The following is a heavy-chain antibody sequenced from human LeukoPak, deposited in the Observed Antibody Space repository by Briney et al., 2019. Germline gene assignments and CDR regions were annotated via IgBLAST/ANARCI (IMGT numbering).Heavy chain of an antibody. V-gene: IGHV4-59*01. CDR3: ARGKTYYGFWSGYYTPFLGC. D-gene: IGHD3-3*01. J-gene: IGHJ4*02. CDR1: GGSISRYY. CDR2: VYYSGST. Sequence: SATLSLTWTVAGGSISRYYWRWVRQPPGNWLGCMGYVYYSGSTNYSPSLKSRVTISVDTSKNQFSLKLSSVTAADTAVYYCARGKTYYGFWSGYYTPFLGCWGKGVLVTVAS.